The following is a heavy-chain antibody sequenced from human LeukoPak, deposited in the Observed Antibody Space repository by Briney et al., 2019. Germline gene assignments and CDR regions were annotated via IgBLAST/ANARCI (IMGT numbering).Heavy chain of an antibody. D-gene: IGHD6-19*01. J-gene: IGHJ4*02. CDR3: AKMPESSGWYNFDN. Sequence: PGGSLRLSCAASGFTFSSYAMSWVRQAPGKGLEWVSAISGSGISTYYTDSVKGRFTISRDNSKNTLYLQMNSLRAEDTAVYYCAKMPESSGWYNFDNWGQGTLVTVSS. CDR2: ISGSGIST. CDR1: GFTFSSYA. V-gene: IGHV3-23*01.